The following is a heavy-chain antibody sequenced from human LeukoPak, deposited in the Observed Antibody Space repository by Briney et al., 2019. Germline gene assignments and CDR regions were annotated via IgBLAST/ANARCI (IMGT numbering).Heavy chain of an antibody. Sequence: GGSLRLSCAASGFTVSSNYMSWVRQAPGKGLEWVSVIYSGGSTYYADSVKGRFTISRDNSKSTLYLQMNSLRAEDTAVYYCARALWFGELYVWGQGTTVTVSS. CDR2: IYSGGST. J-gene: IGHJ6*02. CDR1: GFTVSSNY. CDR3: ARALWFGELYV. V-gene: IGHV3-53*01. D-gene: IGHD3-10*01.